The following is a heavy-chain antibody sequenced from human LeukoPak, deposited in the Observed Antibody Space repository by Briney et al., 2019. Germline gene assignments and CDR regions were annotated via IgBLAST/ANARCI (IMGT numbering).Heavy chain of an antibody. Sequence: SETLSLTCTVSGDSFTSVTDYWAWIRQPSGKGLEWIASGDYSGGTYYNPSLESRVAISADMSKNQISLKLTSVTGADTAVYYCAGERGEEYSSGWYKTNYFYNWGQGIRVTASS. CDR3: AGERGEEYSSGWYKTNYFYN. D-gene: IGHD6-19*01. J-gene: IGHJ4*02. CDR1: GDSFTSVTDY. V-gene: IGHV4-39*07. CDR2: GDYSGGT.